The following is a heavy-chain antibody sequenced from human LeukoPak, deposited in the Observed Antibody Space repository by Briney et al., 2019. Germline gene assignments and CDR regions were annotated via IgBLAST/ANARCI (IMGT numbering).Heavy chain of an antibody. CDR2: INPDSGAA. CDR3: ARRFYDEFGP. Sequence: VASVTVSCKASGYTFTGYFMHWVRQAPGQGLEWMGWINPDSGAANYAQKFQGRVTMTRDTSITTAYMELSSLMSDDTAVYYCARRFYDEFGPWGQGTLVTVSS. CDR1: GYTFTGYF. J-gene: IGHJ5*02. D-gene: IGHD2/OR15-2a*01. V-gene: IGHV1-2*02.